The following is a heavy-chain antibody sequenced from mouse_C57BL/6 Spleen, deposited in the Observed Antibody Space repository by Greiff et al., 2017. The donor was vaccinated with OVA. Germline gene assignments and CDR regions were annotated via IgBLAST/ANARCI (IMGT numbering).Heavy chain of an antibody. D-gene: IGHD4-1*01. V-gene: IGHV5-6*01. J-gene: IGHJ2*01. CDR1: GFTFSSYG. CDR2: ISSGGSYT. Sequence: EVKVVESGGDLVKPGGSLKLSCAASGFTFSSYGMSWVRQTPDKRLEWVATISSGGSYTYYPERVKGRFTFSRDKAKSTLYMQMSSLESEDTAMSNCARELGYFDYWGQGTTLTVSS. CDR3: ARELGYFDY.